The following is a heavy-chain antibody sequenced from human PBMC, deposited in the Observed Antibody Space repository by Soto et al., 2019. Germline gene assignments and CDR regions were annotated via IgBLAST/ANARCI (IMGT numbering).Heavy chain of an antibody. J-gene: IGHJ6*02. Sequence: SVKASCKASGGTFSSYAISWVRQAPGQGLEWMGGIIPIFGTANYAQKFQGRVTITADESTSTAYMELSSLRSEDTAVYYCARAYCSSTSCYTYYYYGMDVWGQGTTVTVSS. CDR3: ARAYCSSTSCYTYYYYGMDV. CDR2: IIPIFGTA. CDR1: GGTFSSYA. D-gene: IGHD2-2*02. V-gene: IGHV1-69*13.